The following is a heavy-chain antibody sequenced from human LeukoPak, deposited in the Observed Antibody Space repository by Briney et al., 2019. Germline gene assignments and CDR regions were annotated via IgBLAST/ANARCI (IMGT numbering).Heavy chain of an antibody. D-gene: IGHD3-3*01. CDR1: GGSISSGGYY. CDR2: IYYSGST. J-gene: IGHJ4*02. V-gene: IGHV4-31*03. CDR3: ARDRGSYDFWSGYSRRLYYFDY. Sequence: SQTLSLTCTVSGGSISSGGYYWSWIRQHPGKGLEWIGYIYYSGSTYYNPSLKSRVTISVDTSKNQFSLKLSSVTAADTAVYYCARDRGSYDFWSGYSRRLYYFDYWGQGTLVTVSS.